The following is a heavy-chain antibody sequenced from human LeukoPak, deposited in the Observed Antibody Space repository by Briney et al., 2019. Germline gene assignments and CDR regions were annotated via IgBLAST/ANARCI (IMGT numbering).Heavy chain of an antibody. J-gene: IGHJ4*02. CDR3: ARASDYVFEMDY. D-gene: IGHD4-17*01. Sequence: PGGSLRLSCAASGFTFSSYSMTWVRQAPGKGLEWVSAISSGGSTFYADSVKGRFTISRDNSKNTLYLQMNSLRAEDTAVYYCARASDYVFEMDYWGQGTLVTVSS. V-gene: IGHV3-23*01. CDR2: ISSGGST. CDR1: GFTFSSYS.